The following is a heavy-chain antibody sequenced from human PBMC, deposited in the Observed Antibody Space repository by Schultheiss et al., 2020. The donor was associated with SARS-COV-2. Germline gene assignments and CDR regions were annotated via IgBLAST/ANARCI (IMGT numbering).Heavy chain of an antibody. V-gene: IGHV4-31*03. J-gene: IGHJ6*02. D-gene: IGHD2-2*02. CDR2: IYYSGST. CDR3: ARDGYRRYCSSTSCYNYYYGMDV. CDR1: GGSVSSGSYY. Sequence: SQTLSLTCTVSGGSVSSGSYYWSWIRQHPGKGLEWIGYIYYSGSTYYNPSLKSRVTISVDTSKNQFSLKLSSVTAADTAVYYCARDGYRRYCSSTSCYNYYYGMDVWGQGTTVTVSS.